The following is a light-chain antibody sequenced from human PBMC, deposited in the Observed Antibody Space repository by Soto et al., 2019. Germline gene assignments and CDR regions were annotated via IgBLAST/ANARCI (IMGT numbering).Light chain of an antibody. V-gene: IGKV1-39*01. Sequence: IQSTQSPSALSATIGDRVTITCRASQIISSYLNWYQQKPGKVPKLLIYASTNLQSGVPSRFSGRGAGTDFTFTISSLQPEDIATYYCQKYNSGPCTFGQGTKVDIK. CDR1: QIISSY. CDR3: QKYNSGPCT. CDR2: AST. J-gene: IGKJ2*02.